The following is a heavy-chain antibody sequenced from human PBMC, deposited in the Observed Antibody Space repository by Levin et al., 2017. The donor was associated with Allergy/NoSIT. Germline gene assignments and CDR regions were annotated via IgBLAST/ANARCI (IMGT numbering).Heavy chain of an antibody. V-gene: IGHV4-34*01. CDR2: INQSGST. CDR1: GGSLSDYQ. D-gene: IGHD3-22*01. Sequence: SETLSLTCAVYGGSLSDYQWSWIRQPPGKGLEWIGEINQSGSTKYSPAFRARLTISVDPSRNQFSLKVRSVTAAGTAVYYCARGSSGYYDTSGYVHWGQGTLVTVSS. J-gene: IGHJ4*02. CDR3: ARGSSGYYDTSGYVH.